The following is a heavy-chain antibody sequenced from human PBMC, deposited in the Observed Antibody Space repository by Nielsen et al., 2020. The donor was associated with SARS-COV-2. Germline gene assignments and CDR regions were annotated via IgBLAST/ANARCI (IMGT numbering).Heavy chain of an antibody. Sequence: WLRQSPSRGLEWLGRTYYRSKWYNDYAVSVKSRITINPDTSKNQFSLHLNSATPEDTAVYYCARARGAYGDYYYYYYTDVWGKGTTVTVSS. D-gene: IGHD4-17*01. CDR3: ARARGAYGDYYYYYYTDV. J-gene: IGHJ6*03. CDR2: TYYRSKWYN. V-gene: IGHV6-1*01.